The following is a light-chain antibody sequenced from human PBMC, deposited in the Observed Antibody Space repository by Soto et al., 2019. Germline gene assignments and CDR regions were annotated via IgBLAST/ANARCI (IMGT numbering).Light chain of an antibody. CDR3: QQYSKWPIT. J-gene: IGKJ5*01. CDR2: GIS. V-gene: IGKV3-15*01. Sequence: EVVMTQSPATLSVSPWERATLSCRASQSVGSNLAWYQQKPGQAPRLLIYGISTRATGIPARFSGSGSGTEFSLTISSLQSEDFAVYYCQQYSKWPITFGQGTRLEIK. CDR1: QSVGSN.